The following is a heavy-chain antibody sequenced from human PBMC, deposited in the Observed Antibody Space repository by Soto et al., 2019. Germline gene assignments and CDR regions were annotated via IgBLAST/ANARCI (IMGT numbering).Heavy chain of an antibody. D-gene: IGHD3-16*01. Sequence: PGGSLRLSCAASGFTFSSFAMNWVRQAPGKGLEWVSVISGGGYTTDYADSVKGRFTISRDNSKNTLYLQMNSLRVEDTAVYYCERPEGADAFDIWGQGTMVTVSS. CDR1: GFTFSSFA. CDR3: ERPEGADAFDI. J-gene: IGHJ3*02. V-gene: IGHV3-23*01. CDR2: ISGGGYTT.